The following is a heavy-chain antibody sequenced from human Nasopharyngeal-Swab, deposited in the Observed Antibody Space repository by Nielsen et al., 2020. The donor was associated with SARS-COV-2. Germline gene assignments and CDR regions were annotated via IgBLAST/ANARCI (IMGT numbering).Heavy chain of an antibody. CDR2: IYYSGST. V-gene: IGHV4-39*07. CDR3: ASGGVNANTIFGVVIPPLWYYYGMDV. Sequence: RQALGKGLEWIGSIYYSGSTYYNPSLKSRVTISVDTSKNQFSLKLSSVTAADTAVYYCASGGVNANTIFGVVIPPLWYYYGMDVWGQGTTVTVSS. D-gene: IGHD3-3*01. J-gene: IGHJ6*02.